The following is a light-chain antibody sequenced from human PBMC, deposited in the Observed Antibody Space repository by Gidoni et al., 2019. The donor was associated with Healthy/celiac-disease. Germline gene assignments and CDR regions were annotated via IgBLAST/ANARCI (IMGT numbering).Light chain of an antibody. J-gene: IGLJ3*02. V-gene: IGLV3-25*03. CDR3: QSADSSGTWV. CDR1: ALPKQY. CDR2: KDS. Sequence: SYELTQPPSLSVSPGQTARIPCSGDALPKQYAYWYQKKPGQAPVLVIYKDSERPSGIPERFSGSSSGTTVTLTISGVQAEDEADYYCQSADSSGTWVFGGGTKLTVL.